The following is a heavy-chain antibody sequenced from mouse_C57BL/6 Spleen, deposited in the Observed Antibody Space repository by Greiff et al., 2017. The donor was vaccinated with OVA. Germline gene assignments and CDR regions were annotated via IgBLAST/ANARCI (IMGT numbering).Heavy chain of an antibody. V-gene: IGHV5-4*01. CDR3: ARDGNDYDAHYFDY. CDR2: ISDGGSYT. J-gene: IGHJ2*01. CDR1: GFTFSSYA. Sequence: EVKLVESGGGLVKPGGSLKLSCAASGFTFSSYAMSWVRQTPEKRLEWVATISDGGSYTYYPDNVKGRFTISRDNAKNNLYLQMSHLKSEDTAMYYCARDGNDYDAHYFDYWGQGTTLTVSS. D-gene: IGHD2-4*01.